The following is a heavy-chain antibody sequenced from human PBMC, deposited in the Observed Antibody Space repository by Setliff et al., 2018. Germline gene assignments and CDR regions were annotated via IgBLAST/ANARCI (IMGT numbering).Heavy chain of an antibody. CDR2: IHYSGST. CDR3: ASNPLNSGPPYYFDY. J-gene: IGHJ4*02. Sequence: PSETLSLTCTVSGGSISSGSYYWGWIRQPPRKGLEWIGSIHYSGSTYYNPSLKSRVTISVDTSKNQFSLKLDSVIVADTAVYYCASNPLNSGPPYYFDYWGQGTLVTVSS. D-gene: IGHD6-19*01. V-gene: IGHV4-39*01. CDR1: GGSISSGSYY.